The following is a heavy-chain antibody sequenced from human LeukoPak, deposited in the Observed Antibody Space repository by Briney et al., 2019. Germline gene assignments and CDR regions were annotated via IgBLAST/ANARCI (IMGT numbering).Heavy chain of an antibody. CDR1: GFTFSSYW. J-gene: IGHJ4*02. V-gene: IGHV3-7*03. CDR3: ASGLELDY. CDR2: IKQDGSEK. Sequence: GGSLRLSCAASGFTFSSYWIRWVRQAPGKGLEWVANIKQDGSEKNYVDSVKGRFTISRDNAKNSLNLQMNSLRAEDTAVYYCASGLELDYWGQGTLVTVSS.